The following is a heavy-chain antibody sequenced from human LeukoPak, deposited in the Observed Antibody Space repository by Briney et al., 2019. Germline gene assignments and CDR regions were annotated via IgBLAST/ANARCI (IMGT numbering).Heavy chain of an antibody. CDR3: AREWPTSIAAYFDY. CDR1: GYTFTGYY. D-gene: IGHD6-6*01. CDR2: INPNSGGT. J-gene: IGHJ4*02. V-gene: IGHV1-2*02. Sequence: ASVKVSCKASGYTFTGYYMHWVRQAPGRGLEWMGWINPNSGGTNYAQKFQGRVTMTRDTSISTAYMELSRLRSDDTAVYYCAREWPTSIAAYFDYWGQGTLVTVSS.